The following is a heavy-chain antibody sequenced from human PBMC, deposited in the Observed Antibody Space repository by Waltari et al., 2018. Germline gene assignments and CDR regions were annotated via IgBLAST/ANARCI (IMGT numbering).Heavy chain of an antibody. CDR1: GFTFTNNA. CDR3: AREGPSYSGFDY. CDR2: ISYDGSKK. V-gene: IGHV3-30-3*01. Sequence: QVQLVESGGGVVQPGRSLRLSCAASGFTFTNNAMHWVRQAPGKGLEWVAVISYDGSKKYYANSVKGRFTISRDNSKNTPYLQMSSLRAEDTALYYCAREGPSYSGFDYWGQGSLVTVSS. J-gene: IGHJ4*02. D-gene: IGHD2-21*01.